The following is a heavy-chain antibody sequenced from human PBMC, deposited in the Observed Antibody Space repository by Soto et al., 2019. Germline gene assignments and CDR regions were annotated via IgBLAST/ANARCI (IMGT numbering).Heavy chain of an antibody. J-gene: IGHJ5*02. V-gene: IGHV4-31*03. CDR1: GGSISSGGYY. D-gene: IGHD3-3*01. CDR3: ARDRLRFARFDP. Sequence: SETLSLTCTVSGGSISSGGYYWSWIRQHPGKGLEWIGYIYYSGSTYYNPSLKSRVTISVDTSKNQFSLKLSSVTAADTAVYYCARDRLRFARFDPWGQGALVTVS. CDR2: IYYSGST.